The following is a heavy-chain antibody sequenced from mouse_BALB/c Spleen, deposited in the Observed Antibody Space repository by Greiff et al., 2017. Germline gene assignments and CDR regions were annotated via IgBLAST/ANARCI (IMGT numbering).Heavy chain of an antibody. J-gene: IGHJ4*01. V-gene: IGHV1-87*01. CDR3: ARGDYHGLMDY. CDR1: GYTFTSYW. Sequence: QVQLQQSGAELARPGASVKLSCKASGYTFTSYWMQWVKQRPGQGLEWIGAIYPGDGDTRYTQKFKGKATLTADKSSSTAYMQLSSLASEDSAVYYCARGDYHGLMDYWGQGTSVTVSS. D-gene: IGHD2-1*01. CDR2: IYPGDGDT.